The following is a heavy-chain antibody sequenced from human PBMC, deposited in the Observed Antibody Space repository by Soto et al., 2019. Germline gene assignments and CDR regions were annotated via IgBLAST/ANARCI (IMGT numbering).Heavy chain of an antibody. CDR3: ARGGAVAGTSSWFDP. J-gene: IGHJ5*02. Sequence: LSLPFIVSGGSLSSYYWNWIRQPAGKGLEWIGRIYTSGSTNYNPSLKSRVTMSVDTSTNQVSLKLNSVTAADTAVYYCARGGAVAGTSSWFDPWGQGTLVTVSS. V-gene: IGHV4-4*07. D-gene: IGHD6-19*01. CDR1: GGSLSSYY. CDR2: IYTSGST.